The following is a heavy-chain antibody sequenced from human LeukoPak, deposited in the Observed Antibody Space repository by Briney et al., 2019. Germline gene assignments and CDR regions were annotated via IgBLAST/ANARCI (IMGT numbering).Heavy chain of an antibody. CDR1: GFTFSTYA. V-gene: IGHV3-7*01. D-gene: IGHD2-2*01. J-gene: IGHJ5*02. CDR2: IKEDGSAQ. CDR3: ATSSNAPGNH. Sequence: GGSLRLSCAASGFTFSTYAMNWVRQAPGKGLEWVANIKEDGSAQYYVGSVKGRFTISRDNAKNSLNLQMNSLRAEDTAVYYCATSSNAPGNHWGQGTLVTVSS.